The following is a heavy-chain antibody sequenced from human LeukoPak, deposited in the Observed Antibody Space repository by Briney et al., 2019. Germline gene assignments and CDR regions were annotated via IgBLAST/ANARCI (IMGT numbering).Heavy chain of an antibody. CDR3: ANTVQAAAMADGWLYYFDY. CDR2: IYYSGST. V-gene: IGHV4-39*01. J-gene: IGHJ4*02. CDR1: GGSISSSSYY. D-gene: IGHD2-2*01. Sequence: SETLSLTCTVSGGSISSSSYYWGWIRQPPGKGLEWIGSIYYSGSTYYNPSLKSRVTISVDTSKNQFSLKLSSATAADTAVYYCANTVQAAAMADGWLYYFDYWGQGTLVTVSS.